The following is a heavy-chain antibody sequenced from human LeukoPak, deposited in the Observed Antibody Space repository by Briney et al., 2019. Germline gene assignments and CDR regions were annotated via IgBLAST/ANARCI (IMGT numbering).Heavy chain of an antibody. CDR3: AREGIVRTYDQ. D-gene: IGHD2/OR15-2a*01. J-gene: IGHJ4*02. CDR1: SGSISSTSYY. V-gene: IGHV4-39*07. Sequence: SETLSLTCTVSSGSISSTSYYWGWIRQPPGMGLEWIGSMYYSGSTYYNPSLKSRVTISLDTSKNHFSLRLSSVTAADTAVYYCAREGIVRTYDQWGQGILVTVSS. CDR2: MYYSGST.